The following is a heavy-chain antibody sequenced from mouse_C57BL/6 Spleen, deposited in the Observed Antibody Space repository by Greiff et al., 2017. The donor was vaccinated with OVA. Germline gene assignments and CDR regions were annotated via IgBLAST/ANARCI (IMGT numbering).Heavy chain of an antibody. CDR3: ARSRYDYGALYAMDY. CDR2: INPGSGGT. V-gene: IGHV1-54*01. J-gene: IGHJ4*01. D-gene: IGHD2-4*01. Sequence: QVHVKQSGAELVRPGTSVKVSCKASGYAFTNYLIEWVKQRPGQGLEWIGVINPGSGGTTYTEKFKGKATLTADKSSSTAYMQLSSLTSEDSAVYFCARSRYDYGALYAMDYWGQGTSVTVSS. CDR1: GYAFTNYL.